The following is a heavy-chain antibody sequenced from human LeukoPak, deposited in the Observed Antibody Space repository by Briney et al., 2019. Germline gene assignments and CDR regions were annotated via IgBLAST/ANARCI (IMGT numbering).Heavy chain of an antibody. CDR2: ISGSGGTT. D-gene: IGHD6-19*01. CDR1: GFSFSSYA. Sequence: SGGSLRLSCAASGFSFSSYAMSWVRQAPGKGLEWVSTISGSGGTTYYADSVKGRFTISRDNSKNTLYLQMNSLRAEDTAVYYCAKDAPSPRIAVAGTDYWGQGTLVTVSS. CDR3: AKDAPSPRIAVAGTDY. V-gene: IGHV3-23*01. J-gene: IGHJ4*02.